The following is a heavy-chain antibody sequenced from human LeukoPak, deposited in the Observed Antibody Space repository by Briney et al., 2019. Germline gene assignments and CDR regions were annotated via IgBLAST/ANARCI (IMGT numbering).Heavy chain of an antibody. D-gene: IGHD1-1*01. Sequence: GGSLRLSCAASGFTFSSYAMSWVRQAPGKGLEWVSAISGSGGSTYYADSVKGRFTISRDNSGQTLFLQMSSLRVEDTATYYCAKGQELDDGVFDPWGQGTLVTVSS. J-gene: IGHJ5*02. CDR1: GFTFSSYA. V-gene: IGHV3-23*01. CDR2: ISGSGGST. CDR3: AKGQELDDGVFDP.